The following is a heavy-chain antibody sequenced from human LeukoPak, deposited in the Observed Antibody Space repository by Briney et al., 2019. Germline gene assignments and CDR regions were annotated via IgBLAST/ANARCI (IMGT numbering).Heavy chain of an antibody. V-gene: IGHV1-46*01. Sequence: GASVKVSCKASGYTFTSYYMHWVRRAPGQGLEWMGIINPSGGSTSYAQKFQGRVTMTRDMSTSTVYMELSSLRSEDTAVYYCARGEDITMIVVVPLFDYWGQGTLVTVSS. CDR1: GYTFTSYY. D-gene: IGHD3-22*01. CDR2: INPSGGST. CDR3: ARGEDITMIVVVPLFDY. J-gene: IGHJ4*02.